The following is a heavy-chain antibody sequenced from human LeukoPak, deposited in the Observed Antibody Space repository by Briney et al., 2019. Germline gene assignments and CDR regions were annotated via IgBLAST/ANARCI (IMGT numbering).Heavy chain of an antibody. J-gene: IGHJ4*02. CDR2: IYSGDSDT. V-gene: IGHV5-51*01. CDR3: ARPSYGASDY. Sequence: GESLKISCKGSGYSFTNYWIGWVRQMPGKGLEWMGIIYSGDSDTKYSPSFQGQVTISADKSINTAYLQWSSLKASDTAMYYCARPSYGASDYWGQGTLVTVSS. D-gene: IGHD4-17*01. CDR1: GYSFTNYW.